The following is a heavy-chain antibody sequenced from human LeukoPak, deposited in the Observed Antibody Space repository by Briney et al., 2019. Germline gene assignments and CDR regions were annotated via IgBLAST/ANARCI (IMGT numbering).Heavy chain of an antibody. Sequence: SQTLSLTCTVSGDSICSGDYYWSWARQHPGKGLEWIGYINYSGTTYYNPSLTSRVTISVDTSKNQFSLKLSSVTAADTAVYYCARTYCRGGTCYSWDYWGQGTLVTVSS. CDR2: INYSGTT. J-gene: IGHJ4*02. D-gene: IGHD2-15*01. CDR3: ARTYCRGGTCYSWDY. CDR1: GDSICSGDYY. V-gene: IGHV4-31*03.